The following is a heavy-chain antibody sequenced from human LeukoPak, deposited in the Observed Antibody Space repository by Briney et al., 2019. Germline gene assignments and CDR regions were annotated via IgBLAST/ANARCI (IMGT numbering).Heavy chain of an antibody. D-gene: IGHD6-13*01. V-gene: IGHV4-39*07. CDR1: GGSISSSSYY. J-gene: IGHJ5*02. CDR2: IYYSGST. CDR3: TRISMIAAALDWFDP. Sequence: PSETLSLTCTVSGGSISSSSYYWGWLRQPPGKGLEWIGSIYYSGSTYYNPSLKSRVTISVDTSKNQFSLKLSSVTAADTAVYYCTRISMIAAALDWFDPWGQGTLVTVSS.